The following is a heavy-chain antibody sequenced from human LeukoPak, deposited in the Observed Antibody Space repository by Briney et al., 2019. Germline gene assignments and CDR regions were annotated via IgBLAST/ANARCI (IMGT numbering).Heavy chain of an antibody. CDR3: AREGPDY. J-gene: IGHJ4*02. Sequence: GSLRLSCAASGFRFSNFGINWVRQAPGKGLEWVAYISSSSTTINYADSVKGRFTISRDNAKNSLYLQMNSLRAEDTAVYYCAREGPDYWGQGTLVTVSS. CDR2: ISSSSTTI. V-gene: IGHV3-48*01. CDR1: GFRFSNFG.